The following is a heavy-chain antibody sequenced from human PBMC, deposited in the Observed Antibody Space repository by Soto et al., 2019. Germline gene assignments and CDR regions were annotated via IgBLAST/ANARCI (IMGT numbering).Heavy chain of an antibody. CDR1: GGSISSYY. D-gene: IGHD6-19*01. CDR2: IYYSGST. J-gene: IGHJ4*02. Sequence: TSETLSLTCTVSGGSISSYYWSWIRQPPGKGLEWIGYIYYSGSTNYNPSLKSRVTISVDTSKNQFSLKLSSVTAADTAVYYCARDQFGSGWIDYWGQGTLVTVSS. V-gene: IGHV4-59*01. CDR3: ARDQFGSGWIDY.